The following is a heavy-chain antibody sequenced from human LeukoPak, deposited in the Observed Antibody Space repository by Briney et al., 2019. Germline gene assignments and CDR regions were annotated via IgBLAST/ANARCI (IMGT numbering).Heavy chain of an antibody. J-gene: IGHJ5*02. D-gene: IGHD3-10*01. CDR2: IYYSGST. V-gene: IGHV4-59*11. CDR1: GGSISSHY. Sequence: PSETLSLTCTVSGGSISSHYWSWIRQPPGKGLEWIGYIYYSGSTNYNPSLKSRVTISVDTSKNQFSLKLSSVTAADTAVYYCARGRGRYYYGSGSWNNWFDPWGQGTLVTVSS. CDR3: ARGRGRYYYGSGSWNNWFDP.